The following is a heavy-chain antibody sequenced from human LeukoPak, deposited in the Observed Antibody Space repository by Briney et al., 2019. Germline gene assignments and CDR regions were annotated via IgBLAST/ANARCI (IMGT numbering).Heavy chain of an antibody. CDR1: GFTVSSNY. D-gene: IGHD3-9*01. Sequence: PGGSLRLSCAASGFTVSSNYVIWVRQAPGKGLEWVSVIYSGGSTYYADSVKGRFTISRDNSKNTLYLQMNSLRAEDTAVYYCARSYDILTGAFDYWGQGTLVTVSS. J-gene: IGHJ4*02. CDR2: IYSGGST. V-gene: IGHV3-66*01. CDR3: ARSYDILTGAFDY.